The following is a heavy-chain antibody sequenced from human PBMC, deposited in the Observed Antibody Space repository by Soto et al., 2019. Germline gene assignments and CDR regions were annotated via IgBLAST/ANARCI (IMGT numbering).Heavy chain of an antibody. CDR2: IKTDGSET. CDR3: GRGGSDSPMAPGY. CDR1: GFTFSSFW. J-gene: IGHJ4*02. Sequence: PGGSLRLSCAASGFTFSSFWMSWVRQAPGKGLEWVANIKTDGSETHYVDSVKGRFTISRDNPKTSLFLQMNSLRVEDTAVFYCGRGGSDSPMAPGYWGQGTLVTVSS. D-gene: IGHD5-18*01. V-gene: IGHV3-7*03.